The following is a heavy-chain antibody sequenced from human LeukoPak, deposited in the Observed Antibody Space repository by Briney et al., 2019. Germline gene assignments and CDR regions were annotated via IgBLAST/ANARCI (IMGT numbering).Heavy chain of an antibody. CDR1: GFTFSSYA. D-gene: IGHD2-15*01. J-gene: IGHJ5*02. CDR3: AKDPGRILGPPWVWFDP. V-gene: IGHV3-23*01. CDR2: ISGSGGST. Sequence: GGSLRLSCAASGFTFSSYAMSWVRQAPGKGLEWVSAISGSGGSTYYADSVKGRFTISRDNSKNTLYLQMNSLRAEDTAVYYCAKDPGRILGPPWVWFDPWGQGTLVTVSS.